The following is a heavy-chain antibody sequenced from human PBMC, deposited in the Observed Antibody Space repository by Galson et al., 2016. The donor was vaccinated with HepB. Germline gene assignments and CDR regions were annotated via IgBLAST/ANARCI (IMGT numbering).Heavy chain of an antibody. Sequence: SLRLSCAVSGFTFSRYGMHWVRQAPGKGLEWVAVMSYDGSNKYYVESVKGRFTISRDNTKNILYLQMNSLRTEDTATYYCANIHAGSFAFDIWGQGTKVTVSS. CDR1: GFTFSRYG. CDR2: MSYDGSNK. CDR3: ANIHAGSFAFDI. J-gene: IGHJ3*02. V-gene: IGHV3-30*18. D-gene: IGHD3-10*01.